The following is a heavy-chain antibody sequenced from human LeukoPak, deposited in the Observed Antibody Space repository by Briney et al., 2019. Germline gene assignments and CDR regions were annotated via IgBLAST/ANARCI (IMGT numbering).Heavy chain of an antibody. CDR1: VGTFSRYA. CDR3: ARSENYYDSSGYYSASYYFDY. J-gene: IGHJ4*02. D-gene: IGHD3-22*01. Sequence: ASVKVSCKASVGTFSRYAISWVRQAPGQGREWVGRIIPIFGTANTAQKSQGRVTITTDESTSAAYMELSSLRSEDTAVYYCARSENYYDSSGYYSASYYFDYWGQGTLVTVSS. V-gene: IGHV1-69*05. CDR2: IIPIFGTA.